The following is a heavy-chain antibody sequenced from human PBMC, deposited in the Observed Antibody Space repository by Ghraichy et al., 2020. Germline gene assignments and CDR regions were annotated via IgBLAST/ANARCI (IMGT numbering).Heavy chain of an antibody. Sequence: ASVKVSCKASGYTFTSYAMNWVRQAPGQGLEWMGWINTNTGNPTYAQGFTGRFVFSLDTSVSTAYLQISSLKAEDTAVYYCAREVAGPGRYNWFDPWGQGTLVTVSS. D-gene: IGHD2-15*01. CDR2: INTNTGNP. CDR1: GYTFTSYA. V-gene: IGHV7-4-1*02. CDR3: AREVAGPGRYNWFDP. J-gene: IGHJ5*02.